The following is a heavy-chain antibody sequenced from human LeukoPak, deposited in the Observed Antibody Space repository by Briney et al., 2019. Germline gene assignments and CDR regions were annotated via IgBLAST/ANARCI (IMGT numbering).Heavy chain of an antibody. V-gene: IGHV4-59*01. D-gene: IGHD3-22*01. Sequence: SETLSLTCSVSGGFNTHYYWSWMRQPPGRGLEWIGYIYHSGSTNYNPSLKSRVTISVDTSKTHFSLKLSSVTAADTAIYYCARGQWLPVFDFWGQGTLVTVSS. CDR2: IYHSGST. CDR1: GGFNTHYY. CDR3: ARGQWLPVFDF. J-gene: IGHJ4*02.